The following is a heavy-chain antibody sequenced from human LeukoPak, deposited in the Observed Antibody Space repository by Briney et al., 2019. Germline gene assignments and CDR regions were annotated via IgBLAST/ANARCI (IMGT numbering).Heavy chain of an antibody. CDR1: GGSIGTYY. J-gene: IGHJ6*03. CDR2: IYVTGT. D-gene: IGHD3-16*02. V-gene: IGHV4-59*08. CDR3: ARHIGGGIEDMDV. Sequence: ASETLSLTCTVSGGSIGTYYWSWIRQSPGKELEWIGYIYVTGTRYNPYLQSRVTISVDRSRNQFFLKMSSVTAADTAVYYCARHIGGGIEDMDVWGKGTKVIVSS.